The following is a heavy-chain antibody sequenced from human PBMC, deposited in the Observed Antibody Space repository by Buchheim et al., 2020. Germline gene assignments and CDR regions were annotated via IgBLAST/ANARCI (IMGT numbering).Heavy chain of an antibody. J-gene: IGHJ6*02. CDR3: ARLRGNIVVVPAATSYSSSPAGAYYYYYGMDV. Sequence: EVQLVQSGAEVKKPGESLRISCKGSGYSFTSYWISWVRQMPGKGLEWMGRIDPSDSYTNYSPSFQGHVTISADKSISTAYLQWSSLKASDTAMYYCARLRGNIVVVPAATSYSSSPAGAYYYYYGMDVWGQGTT. CDR1: GYSFTSYW. D-gene: IGHD2-2*01. CDR2: IDPSDSYT. V-gene: IGHV5-10-1*03.